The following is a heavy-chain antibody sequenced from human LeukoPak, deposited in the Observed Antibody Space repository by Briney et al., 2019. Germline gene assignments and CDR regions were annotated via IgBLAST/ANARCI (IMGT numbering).Heavy chain of an antibody. CDR1: GFTFSSYG. CDR2: ISGSGGST. J-gene: IGHJ4*02. Sequence: GGSLRLSCAASGFTFSSYGMHWVRQAPGKGLEWVSAISGSGGSTYYADSVKGRFTISRDNSKNTLYLQMNSLRAEDTAVYYCAKLSYYGSGSSLDYWGQGTLVTVSS. D-gene: IGHD3-10*01. CDR3: AKLSYYGSGSSLDY. V-gene: IGHV3-23*01.